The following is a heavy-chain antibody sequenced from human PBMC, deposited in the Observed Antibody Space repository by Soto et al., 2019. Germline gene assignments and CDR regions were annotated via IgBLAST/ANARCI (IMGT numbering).Heavy chain of an antibody. CDR1: GGSISSYY. V-gene: IGHV4-59*01. D-gene: IGHD3-22*01. Sequence: SETLSLTCTVSGGSISSYYWSWIRQPPGKGLEWIGYIYYSGSTNYNPSLKSRVTISVDTSKNQFSLKLSSVTAADTAVYYCARTATYYYDSSGYYYPRDAYYFDYWGQGTLVTVS. CDR2: IYYSGST. CDR3: ARTATYYYDSSGYYYPRDAYYFDY. J-gene: IGHJ4*02.